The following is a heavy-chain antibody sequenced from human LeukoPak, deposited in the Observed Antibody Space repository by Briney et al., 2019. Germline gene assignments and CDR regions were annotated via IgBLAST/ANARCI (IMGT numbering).Heavy chain of an antibody. CDR2: IIPIFGTA. CDR1: GGTFSSYA. J-gene: IGHJ4*02. V-gene: IGHV1-69*05. Sequence: SVKVSCKASGGTFSSYAISWVRQAPGQGLEWMGGIIPIFGTANYAQKFQGRVTITTDESTGTAYMELSSLRSEDTAVYYCAREADGYSNYVGFDYWGQGTLVTVSS. CDR3: AREADGYSNYVGFDY. D-gene: IGHD4-11*01.